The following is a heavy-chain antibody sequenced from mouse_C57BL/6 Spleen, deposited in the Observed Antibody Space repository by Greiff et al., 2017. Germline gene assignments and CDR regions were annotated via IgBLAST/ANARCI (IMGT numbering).Heavy chain of an antibody. Sequence: EVKLMESGGGLVKPGGSLKLSCAASGFTFSSYAMSWVRQTPEKRLEWVATISDGGSYTYYPDNVKGRFTISRDNAENNLYLQMSHLKSEDTAMYYCARGPSYSNVFFDYWGQGTTLTVSS. V-gene: IGHV5-4*03. J-gene: IGHJ2*01. CDR3: ARGPSYSNVFFDY. D-gene: IGHD2-5*01. CDR2: ISDGGSYT. CDR1: GFTFSSYA.